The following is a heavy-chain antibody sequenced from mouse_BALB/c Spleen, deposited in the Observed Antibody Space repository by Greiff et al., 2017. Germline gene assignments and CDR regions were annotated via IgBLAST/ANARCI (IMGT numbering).Heavy chain of an antibody. CDR3: ARRGVRAWFAY. D-gene: IGHD2-14*01. J-gene: IGHJ3*01. CDR1: GYTFSSYW. CDR2: ILPGSGST. V-gene: IGHV1-9*01. Sequence: VQLQQSGAELMKPGASVKISCKATGYTFSSYWIERVKQRPGHGLEWIGEILPGSGSTNYNEKFKGKATFTADTSSNTAYMQLSSLTSEDSAVYYCARRGVRAWFAYWGQGTLVTVSA.